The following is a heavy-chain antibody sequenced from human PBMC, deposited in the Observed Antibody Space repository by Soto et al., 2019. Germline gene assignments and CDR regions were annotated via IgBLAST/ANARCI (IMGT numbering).Heavy chain of an antibody. D-gene: IGHD2-2*01. J-gene: IGHJ5*02. CDR3: VKSATYCSSTSCYVDWFDP. CDR1: GPDVGYSF. Sequence: GGSLRLSCAASGPDVGYSFMIWVRQLPGGGLEWVSVIYVGDSAYYADSVKGRFTISRDKSTNTLYLQMSSLRAEDTAVYYCVKSATYCSSTSCYVDWFDPWGQGTLVTVSS. CDR2: IYVGDSA. V-gene: IGHV3-66*02.